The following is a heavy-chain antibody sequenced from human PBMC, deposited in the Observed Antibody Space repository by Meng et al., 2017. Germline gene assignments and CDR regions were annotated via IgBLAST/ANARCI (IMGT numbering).Heavy chain of an antibody. CDR2: INRSGST. Sequence: QVHLQQWGAGLLKPSETLSLTCAVYGGSFSGYYWSWIRQPPGKGLEWIGEINRSGSTNYNPSLRSRVTISVDTSKNQLSLKLNSVTAADTAVYYCAREIAVAAHYYWYFDLWGRGTLVTVSS. CDR3: AREIAVAAHYYWYFDL. D-gene: IGHD6-19*01. J-gene: IGHJ2*01. V-gene: IGHV4-34*02. CDR1: GGSFSGYY.